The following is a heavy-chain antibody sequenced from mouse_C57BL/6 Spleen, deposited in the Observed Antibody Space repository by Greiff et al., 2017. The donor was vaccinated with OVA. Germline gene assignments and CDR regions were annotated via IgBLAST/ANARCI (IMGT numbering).Heavy chain of an antibody. J-gene: IGHJ2*01. D-gene: IGHD4-1*01. Sequence: QVQLQQSGAELVRPGASVTLSCKASGYTFTDYEMHWVKQTPVHGLEWIGAIDPETGGTAYNQKFKGKAILTADKSSSTAYMELRSLTSEDSAVYYCTSSGTGFDYWGQGTTLTVSS. V-gene: IGHV1-15*01. CDR2: IDPETGGT. CDR3: TSSGTGFDY. CDR1: GYTFTDYE.